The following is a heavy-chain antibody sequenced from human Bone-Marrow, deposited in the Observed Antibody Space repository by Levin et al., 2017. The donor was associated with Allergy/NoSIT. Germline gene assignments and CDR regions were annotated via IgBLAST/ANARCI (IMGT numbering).Heavy chain of an antibody. J-gene: IGHJ4*02. CDR1: GFTFSSYA. D-gene: IGHD4/OR15-4a*01. CDR2: ISSSGGRT. CDR3: AKDRGANYPLAIDY. V-gene: IGHV3-23*01. Sequence: PGGSLRLSCAASGFTFSSYAMSWVRQAPGKGLEWVSTISSSGGRTYYADSVKGQLNISRDNSQNTLYLQMNGLRGDDTAVYYCAKDRGANYPLAIDYWGQGTLVTVSS.